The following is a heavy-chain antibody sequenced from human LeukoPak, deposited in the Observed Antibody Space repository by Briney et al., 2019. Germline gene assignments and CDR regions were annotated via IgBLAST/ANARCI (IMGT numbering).Heavy chain of an antibody. CDR2: IGDHGVYT. CDR1: GFTFGTSA. V-gene: IGHV3-23*01. J-gene: IGHJ4*02. D-gene: IGHD4-17*01. Sequence: GGPLRLSCAASGFTFGTSAMSWVRQAPGKGLEWVSSIGDHGVYTYYGDSVKGRFTISRDDSKRTLYLRMDSLRVEDSAIYYCAKAPTVTTFGYWGQGILVTVSS. CDR3: AKAPTVTTFGY.